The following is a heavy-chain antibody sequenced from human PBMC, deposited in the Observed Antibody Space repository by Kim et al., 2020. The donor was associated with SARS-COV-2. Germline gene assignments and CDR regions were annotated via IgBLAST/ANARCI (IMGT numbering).Heavy chain of an antibody. J-gene: IGHJ4*02. CDR2: IYYSGST. CDR1: GGSISSYY. Sequence: SETLSLTCTVSGGSISSYYWSWIRQPPGKGLEWIGYIYYSGSTNYNPSLKSRVTISVDTSKNQFSLKLSSVTAADTAVYYCARAPSLAEGIDYWGQGTLVTVSS. D-gene: IGHD3-3*02. V-gene: IGHV4-59*01. CDR3: ARAPSLAEGIDY.